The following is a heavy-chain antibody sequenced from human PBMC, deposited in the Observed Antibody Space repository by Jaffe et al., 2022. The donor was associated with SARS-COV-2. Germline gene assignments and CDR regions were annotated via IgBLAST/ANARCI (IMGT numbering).Heavy chain of an antibody. CDR1: GYTFTSYY. D-gene: IGHD6-19*01. Sequence: QVQLVQSGAEVKKPGASVKVSCKASGYTFTSYYMHWVRQAPGQGLEWMGIINPSGGSTSYAQKFQGRVTMTRDTSTSTVYMELSSLRSEDTAVYYCAREVYSSGWYVSRYFDYWGQGTLVTVSS. J-gene: IGHJ4*02. CDR2: INPSGGST. V-gene: IGHV1-46*01. CDR3: AREVYSSGWYVSRYFDY.